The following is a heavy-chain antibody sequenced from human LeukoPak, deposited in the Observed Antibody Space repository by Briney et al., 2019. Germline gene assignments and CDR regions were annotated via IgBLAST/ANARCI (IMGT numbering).Heavy chain of an antibody. V-gene: IGHV1-18*01. CDR1: GYTFTSYG. D-gene: IGHD6-13*01. J-gene: IGHJ4*02. Sequence: ASVKVSCKASGYTFTSYGISWVRQAPGQGLEWMGWISAYNGNTNYAQKLQGRVTMTTDTSTSTAYMELRSLRSDDTAVYYCARGSHRIAAAGPHDYWGQGTLVTVSS. CDR2: ISAYNGNT. CDR3: ARGSHRIAAAGPHDY.